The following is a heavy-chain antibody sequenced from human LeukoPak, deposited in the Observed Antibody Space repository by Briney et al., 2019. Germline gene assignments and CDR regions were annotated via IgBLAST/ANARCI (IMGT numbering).Heavy chain of an antibody. CDR1: GGSITTSDYY. Sequence: PSETLSLTCTVSGGSITTSDYYWGWIRQPPGKGLEWIGSMSYSGRTNYNPSLKSRVTISKDTSQNQFSLKLSSVTAADTAVYYCARRWLHRKGFDYWGQGTLVTVSS. J-gene: IGHJ4*02. CDR3: ARRWLHRKGFDY. CDR2: MSYSGRT. D-gene: IGHD5-24*01. V-gene: IGHV4-39*01.